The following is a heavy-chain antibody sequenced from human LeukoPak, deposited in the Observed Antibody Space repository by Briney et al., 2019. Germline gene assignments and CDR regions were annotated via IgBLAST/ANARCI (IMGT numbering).Heavy chain of an antibody. CDR1: GFTFSSHG. CDR2: IRLDGNDK. D-gene: IGHD3-22*01. V-gene: IGHV3-30*02. CDR3: AKVTSGYQSDD. Sequence: GPSLTLSCVPSGFTFSSHGMYSVRQAPGKGLEWVAFIRLDGNDKYYTDSVKGPFTISRDNSKNMLYLQMNSLGAEDKAVYYCAKVTSGYQSDDWGQGTLVTVSS. J-gene: IGHJ4*02.